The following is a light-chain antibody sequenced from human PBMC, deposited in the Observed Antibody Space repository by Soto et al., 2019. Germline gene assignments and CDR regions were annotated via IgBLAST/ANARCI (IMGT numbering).Light chain of an antibody. CDR3: QQYYSSAWT. CDR2: AAS. Sequence: IRMIQSPSKISASVGDRDTISRRVSQGISSYLAWYQQKPGKAPELLIYAASTLESGVPSRFSGSGSGTAFALTIRCLQSDDIATYFCQQYYSSAWTFGQGTKVDI. V-gene: IGKV1D-8*01. J-gene: IGKJ1*01. CDR1: QGISSY.